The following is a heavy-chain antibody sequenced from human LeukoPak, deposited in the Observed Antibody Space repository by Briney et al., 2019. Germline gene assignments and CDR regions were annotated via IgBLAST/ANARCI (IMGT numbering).Heavy chain of an antibody. CDR1: GVTLGNNY. CDR3: ARDPPVVAAGTYG. J-gene: IGHJ4*02. Sequence: GGSLRLSCAASGVTLGNNYMIWVRQAPGKGLEWVSHIYSGGATNYADSVKGRFTISRDSSKNTLFLQMNSLRVEDTAVYYCARDPPVVAAGTYGWGQGTLVTVSS. D-gene: IGHD2-2*01. V-gene: IGHV3-66*01. CDR2: IYSGGAT.